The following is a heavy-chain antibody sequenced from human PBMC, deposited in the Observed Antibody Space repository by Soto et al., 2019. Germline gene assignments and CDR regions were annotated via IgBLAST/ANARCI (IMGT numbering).Heavy chain of an antibody. Sequence: EVQLLESGGGLVQPGGSLRLSCAASGFTFSSYAMSWVRQAPGKGLEWVSAISGSGGSTYYADSVKGRFTISRDNSKNTLYLQRNSLRAEDTAVYYCATSDTAMVTANSHWGQGTLVTVSS. J-gene: IGHJ4*02. D-gene: IGHD5-18*01. CDR3: ATSDTAMVTANSH. CDR2: ISGSGGST. CDR1: GFTFSSYA. V-gene: IGHV3-23*01.